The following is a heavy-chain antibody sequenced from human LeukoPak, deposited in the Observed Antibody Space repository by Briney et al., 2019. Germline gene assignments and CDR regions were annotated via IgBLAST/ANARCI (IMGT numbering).Heavy chain of an antibody. CDR3: ARKYLYGSGKPHFDY. Sequence: ASVKVSCKASGYAFTSYDINWGRQATGQGLEWMGWMNPNNGNTGYAQKFQGRVTMTRNTSLSKASMELSSLRSDDTAVYYCARKYLYGSGKPHFDYWGQGTLVTVSS. CDR1: GYAFTSYD. CDR2: MNPNNGNT. J-gene: IGHJ4*02. V-gene: IGHV1-8*01. D-gene: IGHD3-10*01.